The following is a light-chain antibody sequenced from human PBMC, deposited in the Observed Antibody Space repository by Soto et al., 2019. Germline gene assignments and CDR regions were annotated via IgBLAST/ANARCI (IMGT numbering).Light chain of an antibody. Sequence: QSVLTQPPSASGSPGQSVTISCTGNSSDVGSYNRVSWYQQPPGTAPKLMIYEVSNRPSGVPDRFSGSKSGNTASPTISGLQAEDEADYYCSSYTSTSIYVFGTGTKVTVL. CDR2: EVS. CDR1: SSDVGSYNR. J-gene: IGLJ1*01. V-gene: IGLV2-18*02. CDR3: SSYTSTSIYV.